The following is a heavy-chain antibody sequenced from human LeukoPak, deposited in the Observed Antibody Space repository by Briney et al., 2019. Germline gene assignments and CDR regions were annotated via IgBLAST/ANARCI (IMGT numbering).Heavy chain of an antibody. CDR2: INAGNGNT. Sequence: GASVKVSCKASGYTFTSYAMHWVRQAPGQRLEWMGWINAGNGNTKYSQKFQGRVTITRDTSASTAYMELSSLRSEDTAVYYCARDKSWFGDYYFDYWGQGTLVTVSS. D-gene: IGHD3-10*01. CDR3: ARDKSWFGDYYFDY. CDR1: GYTFTSYA. V-gene: IGHV1-3*01. J-gene: IGHJ4*02.